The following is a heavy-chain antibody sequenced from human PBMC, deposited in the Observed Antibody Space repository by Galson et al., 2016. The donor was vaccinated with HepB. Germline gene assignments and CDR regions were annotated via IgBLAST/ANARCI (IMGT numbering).Heavy chain of an antibody. CDR2: IYWNGDK. CDR3: ARRRYCSSAACYKNTFDI. Sequence: PALVKPTQTLTLTCTFSGFSLSTGGVAVGWIRQPPGKALEWLAMIYWNGDKYYSPFLKSRLTTTEDTSTNQVALTMTNMDPADTGTYYCARRRYCSSAACYKNTFDIWGQGNMVTVSS. D-gene: IGHD2-2*02. V-gene: IGHV2-5*01. CDR1: GFSLSTGGVA. J-gene: IGHJ3*02.